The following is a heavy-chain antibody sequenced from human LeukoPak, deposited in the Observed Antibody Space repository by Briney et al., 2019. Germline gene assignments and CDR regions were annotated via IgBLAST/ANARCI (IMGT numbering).Heavy chain of an antibody. Sequence: GASVKVSCKASGYTFTGYNIHGVRQAPGQGPEWKGWSSPKSGGTSYAQKFQGRGTMTRDTSINTAYMDLSGLRSGDTAVYYCARVRTLDWVHDAFEMWGQGTLVSVSS. CDR3: ARVRTLDWVHDAFEM. J-gene: IGHJ3*02. D-gene: IGHD3-9*01. V-gene: IGHV1-2*02. CDR2: SSPKSGGT. CDR1: GYTFTGYN.